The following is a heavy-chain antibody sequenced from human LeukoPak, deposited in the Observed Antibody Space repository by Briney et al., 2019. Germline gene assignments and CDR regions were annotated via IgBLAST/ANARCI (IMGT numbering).Heavy chain of an antibody. Sequence: PSETLSLTCTVSGGSISSYYWSWIRQPPGKGLEWIGYIYYSGSTNHNPSLKSRVTISVDTSKNQFSLKLSSVTAADTAVYYCARLSGSYYPFDYWGQGTLVTVSS. V-gene: IGHV4-59*08. J-gene: IGHJ4*02. CDR2: IYYSGST. CDR1: GGSISSYY. D-gene: IGHD1-26*01. CDR3: ARLSGSYYPFDY.